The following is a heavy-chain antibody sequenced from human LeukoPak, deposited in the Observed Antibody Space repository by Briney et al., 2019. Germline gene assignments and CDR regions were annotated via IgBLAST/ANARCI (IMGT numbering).Heavy chain of an antibody. Sequence: SQTLSLTCTVSGGSISSGDYYWSWIRQPPGKGLEWIGYIYYSGSTYYNPSLKSRVTISVDTSKNQFSLKLSSVTAADTAVYYCAREQWGIAAGQEKGHFDYWGQGTLVTVSS. CDR1: GGSISSGDYY. V-gene: IGHV4-30-4*01. CDR2: IYYSGST. J-gene: IGHJ4*02. CDR3: AREQWGIAAGQEKGHFDY. D-gene: IGHD6-13*01.